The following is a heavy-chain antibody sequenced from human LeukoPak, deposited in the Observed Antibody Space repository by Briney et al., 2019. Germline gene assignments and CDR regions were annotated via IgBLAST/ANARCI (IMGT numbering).Heavy chain of an antibody. CDR2: IKSKTDGGTT. CDR1: GFTFSNAW. D-gene: IGHD3-10*01. CDR3: TRYYYGSGSYGELDY. Sequence: GGSLRLSCAASGFTFSNAWMSWVRQAPGKGLEWVGRIKSKTDGGTTDYAAPVKGRFTISRDDSKNTLYLQMNSLKTEDTAVYYCTRYYYGSGSYGELDYWGQGTLVTVSS. V-gene: IGHV3-15*01. J-gene: IGHJ4*02.